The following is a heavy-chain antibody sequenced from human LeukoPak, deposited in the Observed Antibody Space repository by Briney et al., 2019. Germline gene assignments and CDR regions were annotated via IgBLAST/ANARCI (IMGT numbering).Heavy chain of an antibody. V-gene: IGHV3-30*02. CDR2: IRYDGSNT. CDR3: AKDGLSTTVY. CDR1: GFIFSSYG. D-gene: IGHD1-1*01. Sequence: PGGSLRLSCAASGFIFSSYGMHWVRQAPGKGLEWVAFIRYDGSNTYYADSVKGRFTISRDNSKNTLYLQMNSLRAEDTAVYYCAKDGLSTTVYWGQGTLVTVSS. J-gene: IGHJ4*02.